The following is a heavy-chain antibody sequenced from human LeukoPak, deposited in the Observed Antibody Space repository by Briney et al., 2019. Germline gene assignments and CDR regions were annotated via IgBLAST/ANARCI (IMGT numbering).Heavy chain of an antibody. J-gene: IGHJ4*02. D-gene: IGHD3-3*01. CDR2: ISYDGSHK. CDR1: GFTFSSFA. V-gene: IGHV3-30*18. Sequence: GGSLRLSCAPFGFTFSSFAMHWVRQAPGKGLEWVAVISYDGSHKYYADSVKGRFTISRDNSKNILDLQMNSLRAEDTAVYYCAKPGPVLRFLEWLGYFDYWGQGTLVTVSS. CDR3: AKPGPVLRFLEWLGYFDY.